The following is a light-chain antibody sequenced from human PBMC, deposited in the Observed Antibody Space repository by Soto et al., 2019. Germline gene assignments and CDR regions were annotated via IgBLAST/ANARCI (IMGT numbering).Light chain of an antibody. CDR2: AAS. CDR1: QSITSY. CDR3: QQSYSAPRT. J-gene: IGKJ1*01. V-gene: IGKV1-39*01. Sequence: DIQMTQSPSSLSASVGDRVTITCRASQSITSYLNWYQQKPGKAPKLLIYAASNLQGGVPSRFSGSGSGTDFTLTISSLQPEDFATYYCQQSYSAPRTFGQGTKVGIK.